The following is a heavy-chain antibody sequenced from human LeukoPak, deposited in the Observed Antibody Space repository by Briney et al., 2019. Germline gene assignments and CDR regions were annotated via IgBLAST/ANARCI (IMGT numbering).Heavy chain of an antibody. CDR3: AKEMYYDFWSGYYCANDY. Sequence: GGSLRLSCAASGFTFSSYGMHWVRQAPGEGLEWVAVISYDGSNKYYADSVKGRFTISRDNSKNTLYLQMNSLRAEDTAVYYCAKEMYYDFWSGYYCANDYWGQGTLVTVSS. J-gene: IGHJ4*02. CDR1: GFTFSSYG. CDR2: ISYDGSNK. V-gene: IGHV3-30*18. D-gene: IGHD3-3*01.